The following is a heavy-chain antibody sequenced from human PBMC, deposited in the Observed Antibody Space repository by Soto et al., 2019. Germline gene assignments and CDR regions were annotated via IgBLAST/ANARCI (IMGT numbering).Heavy chain of an antibody. D-gene: IGHD2-2*01. V-gene: IGHV4-34*01. CDR2: INHSGST. Sequence: SETLPLTCAVYGGSFGGYYWSWIRQPPGKGLEWIGEINHSGSTNYNPSLKSRVTISVDTSKNQFSLKLSSVTAADTAVYYCARVYQLTHNWFDPWGQGTLVTSPQ. J-gene: IGHJ5*02. CDR1: GGSFGGYY. CDR3: ARVYQLTHNWFDP.